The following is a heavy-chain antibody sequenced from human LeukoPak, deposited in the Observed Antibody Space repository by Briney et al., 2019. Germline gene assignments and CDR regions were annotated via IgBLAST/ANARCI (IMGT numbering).Heavy chain of an antibody. J-gene: IGHJ5*02. V-gene: IGHV5-51*01. Sequence: GESLKISCKGSGYSFTSYWIGWVRQMPGKGLEWMGIIYPGGSDTRYSPSFQGQVTISADKSISTAYLQWSSLKASDTAMYYCARHLGYCSSTSCYGEWFDPWGQGTLVTVSS. CDR3: ARHLGYCSSTSCYGEWFDP. CDR1: GYSFTSYW. D-gene: IGHD2-2*01. CDR2: IYPGGSDT.